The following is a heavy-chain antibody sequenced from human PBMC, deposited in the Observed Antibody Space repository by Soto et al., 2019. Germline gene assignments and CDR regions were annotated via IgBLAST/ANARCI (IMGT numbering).Heavy chain of an antibody. J-gene: IGHJ4*02. CDR2: IYYSGST. CDR1: GGSIGSGGYY. Sequence: QVQLQESGPGLVKTSQTLSLTCTVSGGSIGSGGYYWSWIRQHPGKGLEWIGYIYYSGSTYYNPSLNSRVSISVDTSTNQFSLKLGSVSAADTAVYYWARADFGDRGLAFDSWGQGTLVTVSS. V-gene: IGHV4-31*03. D-gene: IGHD4-17*01. CDR3: ARADFGDRGLAFDS.